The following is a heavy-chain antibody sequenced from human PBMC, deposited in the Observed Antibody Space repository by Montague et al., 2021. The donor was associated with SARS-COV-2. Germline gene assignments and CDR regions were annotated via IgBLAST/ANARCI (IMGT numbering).Heavy chain of an antibody. CDR1: GFTFSNYE. CDR3: ARDRGYGDFYYYGMDV. J-gene: IGHJ6*02. D-gene: IGHD3-10*01. CDR2: ISSSGSTI. V-gene: IGHV3-48*03. Sequence: SLRLSCAASGFTFSNYEMNWVRQAPGKGLEWVPYISSSGSTIYYADSVKGRFTISRDNAQNSLYLQMNSLRAEDTGVYYCARDRGYGDFYYYGMDVWGQGTTVTVSS.